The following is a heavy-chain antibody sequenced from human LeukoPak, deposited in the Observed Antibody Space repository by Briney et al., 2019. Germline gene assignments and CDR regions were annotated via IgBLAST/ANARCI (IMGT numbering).Heavy chain of an antibody. D-gene: IGHD5-24*01. CDR2: INHSGST. Sequence: SSETLSLTCAVYGGSFSGYYWSWIRQPPGKGQEWIGEINHSGSTNYNPSLKSRVTISVDTSKNQFSLKLSSVTAADMAVYYCAREGRWLQSPRPFDYWGQGTLVTVSS. J-gene: IGHJ4*02. CDR3: AREGRWLQSPRPFDY. V-gene: IGHV4-34*01. CDR1: GGSFSGYY.